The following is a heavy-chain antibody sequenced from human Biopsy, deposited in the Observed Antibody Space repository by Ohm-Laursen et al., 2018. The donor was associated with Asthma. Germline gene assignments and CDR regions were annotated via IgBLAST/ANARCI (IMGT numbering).Heavy chain of an antibody. CDR1: GGTFNTYV. Sequence: YSVKVSCNSLGGTFNTYVIGWARQAPGQGLEWMGGINSVFGTTTYPQKFQDRVTITADDSTSTGYMELSSLRSEDTAVYYCARKAGSCISRTCYSLDFWGQGTLVTVSS. V-gene: IGHV1-69*01. J-gene: IGHJ4*02. CDR3: ARKAGSCISRTCYSLDF. D-gene: IGHD2-2*01. CDR2: INSVFGTT.